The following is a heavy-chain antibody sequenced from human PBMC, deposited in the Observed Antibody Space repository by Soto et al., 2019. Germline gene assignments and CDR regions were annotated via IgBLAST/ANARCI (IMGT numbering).Heavy chain of an antibody. Sequence: GGSLRLSCAASGFTFSGYAMSWVRQAPGKGLEWVGRIKSKTDGGTTDYAAPVKGRFTISRDDSKNTLYLQMNSLKTEDTAVYYCTTGFTRLAAFDIWGQGTMVTVSS. D-gene: IGHD6-6*01. CDR3: TTGFTRLAAFDI. CDR2: IKSKTDGGTT. J-gene: IGHJ3*02. V-gene: IGHV3-15*01. CDR1: GFTFSGYA.